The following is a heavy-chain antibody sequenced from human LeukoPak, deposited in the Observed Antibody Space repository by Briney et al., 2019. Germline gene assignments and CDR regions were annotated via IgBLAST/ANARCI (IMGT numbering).Heavy chain of an antibody. V-gene: IGHV3-48*03. CDR1: GFTFSSYE. Sequence: GGSLRLSCAASGFTFSSYEMNWVRQAPGKGLEWVSYISCSGSTIYYAASVKGRFTISRDNAKNSLYLQMNSLRAEDTAVYYCAKLGITMMCGPWGKGTTVTISS. J-gene: IGHJ6*04. CDR2: ISCSGSTI. CDR3: AKLGITMMCGP. D-gene: IGHD3-22*01.